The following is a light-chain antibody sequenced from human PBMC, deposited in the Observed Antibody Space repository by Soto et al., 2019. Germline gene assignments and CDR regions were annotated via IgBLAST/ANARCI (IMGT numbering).Light chain of an antibody. CDR3: QQHSHWPPWT. J-gene: IGKJ1*01. V-gene: IGKV1-39*01. CDR2: AAS. CDR1: QSISSY. Sequence: DIQITQPPSTLWGSVGDRGTITWGASQSISSYLNWYQQKPGKAPKLLIYAASSLQSGVPARFSGSGSGTDFTLTISNLEPEDFAVYYCQQHSHWPPWTFGQGTKVDIK.